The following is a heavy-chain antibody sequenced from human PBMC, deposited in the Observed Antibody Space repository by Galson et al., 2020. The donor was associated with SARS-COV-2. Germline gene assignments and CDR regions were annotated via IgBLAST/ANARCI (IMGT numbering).Heavy chain of an antibody. CDR1: GDSVSSDVSA. CDR2: TYYRSEWYN. CDR3: ARSVQLTGTTWDS. Sequence: ETSETLSLTCAISGDSVSSDVSAWNWIRQSPSRGLEWLGRTYYRSEWYNDYALSVKSRITINPDTSKNQFSLQLNSVTPEDTAVYYCARSVQLTGTTWDSWGQGTLVTVSS. V-gene: IGHV6-1*01. D-gene: IGHD1-20*01. J-gene: IGHJ4*02.